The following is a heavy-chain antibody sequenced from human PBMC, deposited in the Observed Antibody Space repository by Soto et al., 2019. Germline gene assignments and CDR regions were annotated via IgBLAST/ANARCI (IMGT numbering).Heavy chain of an antibody. CDR3: TKNGPSLGAWFDP. J-gene: IGHJ5*02. D-gene: IGHD2-8*01. CDR2: IDPNSGGT. CDR1: GYTFTGYY. V-gene: IGHV1-2*02. Sequence: ASVKVSCKASGYTFTGYYIHWVRQAPGQGLEWMGWIDPNSGGTHYAPKFQGRVAMTRAASINTAYMELNRLRSDDTAVYYCTKNGPSLGAWFDPWGQGTLVTVSS.